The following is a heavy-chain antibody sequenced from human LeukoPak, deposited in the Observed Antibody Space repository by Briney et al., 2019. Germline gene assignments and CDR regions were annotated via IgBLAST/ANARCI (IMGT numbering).Heavy chain of an antibody. J-gene: IGHJ5*02. Sequence: GASVKVSCKASGYTFTSYAISWVRQAPGQGLEWMGGIIPLFATSNYAQKFQGRVTITADQSTRTAYMELSSLRSEDTAVYYCARAPEGILTGHDTFTNWFDPWGQGTLVTVSS. D-gene: IGHD3-9*01. CDR1: GYTFTSYA. CDR3: ARAPEGILTGHDTFTNWFDP. CDR2: IIPLFATS. V-gene: IGHV1-69*13.